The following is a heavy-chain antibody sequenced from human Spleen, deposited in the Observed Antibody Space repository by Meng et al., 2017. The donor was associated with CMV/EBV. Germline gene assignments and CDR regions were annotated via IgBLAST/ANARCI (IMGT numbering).Heavy chain of an antibody. Sequence: ASVKVSCKASGYTFTNYDINWVRQATGQGLEWMGWMNPNSGGTNYAQKFQGRVTMTRDTSISTAYMELSRLRSDDTAVYYCASSIAAAGICMDVWGQGTTVTVSS. CDR1: GYTFTNYD. V-gene: IGHV1-2*02. D-gene: IGHD6-13*01. J-gene: IGHJ6*02. CDR2: MNPNSGGT. CDR3: ASSIAAAGICMDV.